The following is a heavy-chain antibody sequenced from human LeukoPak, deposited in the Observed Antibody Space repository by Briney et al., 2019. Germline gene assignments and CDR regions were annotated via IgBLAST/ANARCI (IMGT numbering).Heavy chain of an antibody. CDR1: GFTVSSNY. V-gene: IGHV3-66*01. Sequence: PGRSLRLSCAASGFTVSSNYMSWVRQAPGKGLEWVSVIYSGGSTYYADSVKGRFTISRDNSKNTLYLQMNSLRAEDTAVYYCARDPPYYDDPYGAFDIWGQGTMVTVSS. CDR2: IYSGGST. D-gene: IGHD3-22*01. CDR3: ARDPPYYDDPYGAFDI. J-gene: IGHJ3*02.